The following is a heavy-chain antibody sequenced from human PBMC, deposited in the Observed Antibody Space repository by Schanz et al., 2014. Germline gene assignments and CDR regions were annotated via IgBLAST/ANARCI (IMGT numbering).Heavy chain of an antibody. Sequence: QVQLVQSGAEVKKPGASVKVSCKASGYTLTAYYMHWVRQAPGQGLEWMGWINPDSGGSTDYAQKFQGRVTMTRDTSTSTVYMELSSLRSEDTAVYYCARDRVYSYGLPADYWGQGTLVTVSS. D-gene: IGHD5-18*01. J-gene: IGHJ4*02. V-gene: IGHV1-46*01. CDR3: ARDRVYSYGLPADY. CDR2: INPDSGGST. CDR1: GYTLTAYY.